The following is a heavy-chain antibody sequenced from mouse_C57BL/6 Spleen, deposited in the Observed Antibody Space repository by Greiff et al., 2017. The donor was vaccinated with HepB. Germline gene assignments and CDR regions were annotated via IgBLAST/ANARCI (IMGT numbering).Heavy chain of an antibody. CDR2: FYPGSGSI. CDR3: TRHDGSSGYVDYFDY. Sequence: VKLVESGAELVKPGASVKLSCKASGYTFTEYTIHWVKQRSGQGLEWIGWFYPGSGSIKYNEKFKDKATLTADKSSSTVYMELSRLTSEDSAVYFCTRHDGSSGYVDYFDYWGQGTTLTVSS. J-gene: IGHJ2*01. D-gene: IGHD3-2*02. CDR1: GYTFTEYT. V-gene: IGHV1-62-2*01.